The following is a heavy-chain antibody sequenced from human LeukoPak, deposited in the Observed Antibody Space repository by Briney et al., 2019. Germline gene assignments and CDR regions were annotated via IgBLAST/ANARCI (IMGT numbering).Heavy chain of an antibody. CDR3: AKEDISGYCHY. D-gene: IGHD3-22*01. CDR1: GGSISSSNYY. J-gene: IGHJ4*02. V-gene: IGHV4-39*07. Sequence: SETLSLTCTVSGGSISSSNYYWGWIRQPPGKGLEWIGNIFYSGSTYYNPSLKSRVIISVDTSKNQFSLKLSSVTAADTAVYYCAKEDISGYCHYWGQGTLVTVSS. CDR2: IFYSGST.